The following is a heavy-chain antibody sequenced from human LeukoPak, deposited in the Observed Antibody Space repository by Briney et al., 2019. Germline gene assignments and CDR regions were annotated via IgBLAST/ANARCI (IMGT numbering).Heavy chain of an antibody. Sequence: SETLSLTYTVSGGSISSYYWSWIRQPPGKGLEWIGYIYYSGSTNYNPSLKSRVTISVDTSKNQFSLKLSSVTAADTAVYYCARGIPYDFWSGYQYYFDYWGQGTLVTVSS. CDR1: GGSISSYY. CDR3: ARGIPYDFWSGYQYYFDY. J-gene: IGHJ4*02. CDR2: IYYSGST. V-gene: IGHV4-59*01. D-gene: IGHD3-3*01.